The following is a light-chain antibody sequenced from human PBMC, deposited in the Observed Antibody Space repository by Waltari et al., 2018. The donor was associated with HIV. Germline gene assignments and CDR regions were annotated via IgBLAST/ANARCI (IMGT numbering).Light chain of an antibody. J-gene: IGKJ4*01. CDR2: GAS. V-gene: IGKV3-20*01. CDR1: QSVSSSY. CDR3: QQYSSSPLT. Sequence: EVVLTQSPGTLSLSPGERATLSCRASQSVSSSYLVWYQQKPGQAPRLLMYGASSRATGIPDRFSGSGSGTDFTLTISRLEPEDFAVYYCQQYSSSPLTFGGGTKVEIK.